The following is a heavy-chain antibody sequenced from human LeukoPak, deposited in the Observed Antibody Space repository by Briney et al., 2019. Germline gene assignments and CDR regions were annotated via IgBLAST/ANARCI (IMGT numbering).Heavy chain of an antibody. V-gene: IGHV1-69*04. CDR2: IIPILGIA. Sequence: SVKVSCKASGGTFSSYAISWVRQAPGQGLEWMGRIIPILGIANYAQKFQGTVTITADKSTRTAYMELSSLRSADTAVYYCARGGGVVVAAPFDYWGQGTLVTVSS. J-gene: IGHJ4*02. CDR3: ARGGGVVVAAPFDY. CDR1: GGTFSSYA. D-gene: IGHD2-15*01.